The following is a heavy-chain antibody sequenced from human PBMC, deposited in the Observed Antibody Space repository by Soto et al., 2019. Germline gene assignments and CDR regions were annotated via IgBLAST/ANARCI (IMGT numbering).Heavy chain of an antibody. CDR1: GFTFSSYG. D-gene: IGHD3-3*01. V-gene: IGHV3-33*01. Sequence: HPGGSLRLSCAASGFTFSSYGMHWVRQAPGKGLEWVAVIWYDGSNKYYADSVKGRFTISRDNSKNTLYLQMNSLRAEDTAVYYCARDRGYRYDFWSGPDYYGMDVWGQGTTVTVSS. CDR2: IWYDGSNK. CDR3: ARDRGYRYDFWSGPDYYGMDV. J-gene: IGHJ6*02.